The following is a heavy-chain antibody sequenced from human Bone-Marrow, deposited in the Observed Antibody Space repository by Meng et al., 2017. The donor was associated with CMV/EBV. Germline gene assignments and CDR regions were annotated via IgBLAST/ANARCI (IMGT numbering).Heavy chain of an antibody. J-gene: IGHJ6*02. CDR3: ARGTYYDFWSGYYTGAGYYYGMDV. D-gene: IGHD3-3*01. CDR1: GFTFSSHE. Sequence: GESLKISCAASGFTFSSHEMNWVRQAPGKGLEWVSSISSSSSYIYYADSVKGRFTISRDNAKNSLYLQMNSLRAEDTAVYYCARGTYYDFWSGYYTGAGYYYGMDVWGQGTTVTVSS. CDR2: ISSSSSYI. V-gene: IGHV3-21*01.